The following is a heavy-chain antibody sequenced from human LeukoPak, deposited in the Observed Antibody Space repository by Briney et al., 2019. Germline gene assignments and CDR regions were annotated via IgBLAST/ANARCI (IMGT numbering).Heavy chain of an antibody. D-gene: IGHD4-23*01. CDR2: IGYEGVHK. J-gene: IGHJ4*02. Sequence: GGSLRLSCAASGFTFNNFGMHWVRQAPGKGLEWVSFIGYEGVHKYYADSVKGRFTISKGSSKATLYLQMNSLRPEDTAVYYCAKDLHGGYSSDYWGQGTLVTVFS. CDR1: GFTFNNFG. CDR3: AKDLHGGYSSDY. V-gene: IGHV3-30*02.